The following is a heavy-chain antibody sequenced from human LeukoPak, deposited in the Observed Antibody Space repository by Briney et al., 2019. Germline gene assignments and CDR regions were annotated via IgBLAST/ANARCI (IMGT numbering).Heavy chain of an antibody. V-gene: IGHV4-39*01. CDR1: GGSISSSGYY. D-gene: IGHD6-6*01. Sequence: SETLSLTCTVSGGSISSSGYYWGWIRQPPGKGLEWIGSIYYSGSTYYNPSLKSRVTISVDTSKNQFSLKLSSVTAADTAVYYCARIASSSSSAIDYWGQGTLVTVSS. CDR3: ARIASSSSSAIDY. J-gene: IGHJ4*02. CDR2: IYYSGST.